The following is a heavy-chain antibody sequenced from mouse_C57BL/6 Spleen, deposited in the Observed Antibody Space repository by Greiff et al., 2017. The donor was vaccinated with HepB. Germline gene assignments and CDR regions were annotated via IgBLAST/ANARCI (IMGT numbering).Heavy chain of an antibody. J-gene: IGHJ2*01. CDR1: GYAFSSSW. V-gene: IGHV1-82*01. Sequence: VKLLESGPELVKPGASVKISCKASGYAFSSSWMNWVKQRPGKGLEWIGRIYPGDGDTNYNGKFKGKATLTADKSSSTAYMQLSSLTSEDSAVYFCANNYGTDYWGQGTTLTVSS. CDR2: IYPGDGDT. CDR3: ANNYGTDY. D-gene: IGHD1-1*01.